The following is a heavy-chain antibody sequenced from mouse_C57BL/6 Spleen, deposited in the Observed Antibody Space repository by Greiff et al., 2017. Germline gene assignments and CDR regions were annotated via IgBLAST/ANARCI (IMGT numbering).Heavy chain of an antibody. CDR3: AREIITTVVPYFDY. CDR2: INPNNGGT. J-gene: IGHJ2*01. D-gene: IGHD1-1*01. Sequence: VQLQQSGPELVKPGASVKISCKASGYTFTDYYMNWVKQSHGKSLEWIGDINPNNGGTSYNQKFKGKATLTVDKSSSTAYMELRSLTSEDSAVYYCAREIITTVVPYFDYWGQGTTLTVSS. CDR1: GYTFTDYY. V-gene: IGHV1-26*01.